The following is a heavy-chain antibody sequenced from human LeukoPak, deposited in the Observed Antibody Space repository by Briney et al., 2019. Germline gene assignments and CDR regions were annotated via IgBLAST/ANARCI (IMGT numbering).Heavy chain of an antibody. D-gene: IGHD3-22*01. Sequence: GGSLRLSCAASGFTFSSYAMSWVRQAPGKGPECVSAISGSGGSTYYADSVKGRFTISRDNSKNTLYLQMNSLRAEDTAVYYCAKDMDSSGYYYWYFDLWGRGTLVTVSS. J-gene: IGHJ2*01. CDR1: GFTFSSYA. CDR3: AKDMDSSGYYYWYFDL. CDR2: ISGSGGST. V-gene: IGHV3-23*01.